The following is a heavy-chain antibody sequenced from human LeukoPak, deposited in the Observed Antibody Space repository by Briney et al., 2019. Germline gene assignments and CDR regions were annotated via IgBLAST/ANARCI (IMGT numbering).Heavy chain of an antibody. CDR3: SLSGSYERGYYFDY. V-gene: IGHV1-69*04. J-gene: IGHJ4*02. CDR2: IIPILGIA. D-gene: IGHD1-26*01. CDR1: GGTFSSYA. Sequence: SVKVSCKASGGTFSSYAISWVRQAPGQGLEWMGRIIPILGIANYAQKFQGRVTITADKSTSTAYMELSSLRSEDTAVYYCSLSGSYERGYYFDYWGQGTLVTVSS.